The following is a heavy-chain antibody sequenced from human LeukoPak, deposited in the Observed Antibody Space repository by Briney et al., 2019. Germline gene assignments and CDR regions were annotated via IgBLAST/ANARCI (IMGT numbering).Heavy chain of an antibody. Sequence: GGSLSLTCSASGFAVSSNHVTWVRQAPGKGLEWVSVTYSGGSTYYADSVKGRFTISRDNSKNTLYLQMNSLRAEDTAMYYCAHTSGSHYWGLWGRGTLVTVSS. V-gene: IGHV3-53*01. CDR1: GFAVSSNH. CDR2: TYSGGST. J-gene: IGHJ4*02. CDR3: AHTSGSHYWGL. D-gene: IGHD1-26*01.